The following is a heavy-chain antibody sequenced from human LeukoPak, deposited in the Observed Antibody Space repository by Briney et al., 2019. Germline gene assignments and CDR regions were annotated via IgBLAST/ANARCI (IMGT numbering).Heavy chain of an antibody. CDR1: GYTFTGYY. J-gene: IGHJ4*02. CDR3: ARDPTPVAAFDY. D-gene: IGHD6-13*01. V-gene: IGHV1-18*04. Sequence: ASVKVSCKASGYTFTGYYMHWVRQAPGQGLEWMGWISAYNGNTNYAQKLQGRVTMTTDTSTSTAYMELRSLRSDDTAVYYCARDPTPVAAFDYWGQGTLVTVSS. CDR2: ISAYNGNT.